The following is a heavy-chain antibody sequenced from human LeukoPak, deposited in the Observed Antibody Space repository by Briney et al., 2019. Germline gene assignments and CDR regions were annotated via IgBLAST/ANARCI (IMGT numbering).Heavy chain of an antibody. V-gene: IGHV3-74*01. CDR2: INSAGTST. CDR1: GFTFSSYW. Sequence: GGSLRLSCAASGFTFSSYWMHWVRQAPGKGVVWVSRINSAGTSTSYAHSVQPRFTLSRDNAKNTLYLQMNSLRAEDTAVYYCARELGWCDYWGQGTLVTVSS. J-gene: IGHJ4*02. CDR3: ARELGWCDY. D-gene: IGHD2-8*01.